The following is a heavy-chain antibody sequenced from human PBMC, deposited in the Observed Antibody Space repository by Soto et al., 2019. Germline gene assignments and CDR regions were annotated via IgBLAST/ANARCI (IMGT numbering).Heavy chain of an antibody. CDR3: AREGGVRGVYYYYGMDV. CDR1: GGTFSSYA. V-gene: IGHV1-69*06. J-gene: IGHJ6*02. CDR2: IIPIFGTA. Sequence: GASVKVSCKASGGTFSSYAISWVRQAPGQGLEWTGGIIPIFGTANYAQKFQGRVTITADKSTSTAYMELSSLRSEDTAVYYCAREGGVRGVYYYYGMDVWGQGTTVTVSS. D-gene: IGHD3-10*01.